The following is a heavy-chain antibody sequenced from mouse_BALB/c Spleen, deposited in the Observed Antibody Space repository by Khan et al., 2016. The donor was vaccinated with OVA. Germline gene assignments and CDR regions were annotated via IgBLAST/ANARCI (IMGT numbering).Heavy chain of an antibody. Sequence: QVQLKQSGAELVKAGASVKMSCKASGYTFTSYWMHWVKQRLGQGLEWFAETNPTNGRTYYNEKFKSKATLTVDKSSSTAYMLLSGPTFEDSAVYNCARIKKIVATYFDGSGEGTTLTDSS. J-gene: IGHJ2*01. D-gene: IGHD1-1*01. CDR3: ARIKKIVATYFDG. CDR2: TNPTNGRT. CDR1: GYTFTSYW. V-gene: IGHV1S81*02.